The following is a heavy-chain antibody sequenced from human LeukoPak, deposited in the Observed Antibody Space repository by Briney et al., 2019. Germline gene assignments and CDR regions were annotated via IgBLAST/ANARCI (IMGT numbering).Heavy chain of an antibody. Sequence: PSETLSLTCSVSCGSISSSTYYWGWIRQPPGKGLEWIGNIYNSGSTYYNPSLKSRVTISVDTSKNQFSLKLSSVTAADTAVYYCARQAYSSNLGWFDPWGQGTLVTVSS. J-gene: IGHJ5*02. CDR1: CGSISSSTYY. CDR3: ARQAYSSNLGWFDP. CDR2: IYNSGST. V-gene: IGHV4-39*01. D-gene: IGHD6-13*01.